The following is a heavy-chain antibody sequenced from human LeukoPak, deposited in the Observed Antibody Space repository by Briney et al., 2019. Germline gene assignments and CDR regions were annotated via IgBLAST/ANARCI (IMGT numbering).Heavy chain of an antibody. CDR1: GFTFSSYS. D-gene: IGHD3-22*01. Sequence: PGGSLRLSCAASGFTFSSYSMNWVRQAPGKGLEWVSCISKSSSYIDYAGSVKGRFTISRDNAKNSLYLQMNSLRAEDTAVYYCARDNYDSSGYYFDWGQGTLVTVSS. J-gene: IGHJ4*02. CDR3: ARDNYDSSGYYFD. V-gene: IGHV3-21*01. CDR2: ISKSSSYI.